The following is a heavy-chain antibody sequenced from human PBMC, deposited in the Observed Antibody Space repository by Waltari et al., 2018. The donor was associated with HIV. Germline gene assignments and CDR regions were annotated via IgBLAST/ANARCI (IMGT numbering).Heavy chain of an antibody. Sequence: EVQLVESGGGLAQPGGSLSLSCAASGVTFSSYAMNWVRQAPGKGLEWVSYISSSSTTINYADSVKGRFTISRDNAKNLLYLQMSSLRAEDTAVYFCARERFGSSYFGYWGQGTLVTVSS. CDR1: GVTFSSYA. J-gene: IGHJ4*02. CDR2: ISSSSTTI. D-gene: IGHD6-6*01. CDR3: ARERFGSSYFGY. V-gene: IGHV3-48*04.